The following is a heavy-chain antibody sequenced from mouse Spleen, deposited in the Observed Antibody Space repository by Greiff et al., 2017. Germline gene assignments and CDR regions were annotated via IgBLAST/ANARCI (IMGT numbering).Heavy chain of an antibody. D-gene: IGHD4-1*01. V-gene: IGHV5-6-4*01. CDR3: TRDQNWDVPFDY. J-gene: IGHJ2*01. CDR1: GFTFSSYT. CDR2: ISSGGSYT. Sequence: EVMLVESGGGLVKPGGSLKLSCAASGFTFSSYTMSWVRQTPEKRLEWVATISSGGSYTYYPDSVKGRFTISRDNAKNTLYLQMSSLKSEDTAMYYCTRDQNWDVPFDYWGQGTTLTVSS.